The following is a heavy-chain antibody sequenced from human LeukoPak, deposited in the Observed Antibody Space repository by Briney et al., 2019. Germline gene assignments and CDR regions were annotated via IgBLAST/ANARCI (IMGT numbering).Heavy chain of an antibody. CDR1: GGSFSGYY. CDR3: ARGASGWLHIDA. D-gene: IGHD6-19*01. Sequence: SETLSLTCAVYGGSFSGYYWTWIRQPPGKGLEWIGEITHVGNTYSNPSLKSRITFSVETSKTQFSLKLISVTAADTAVYFCARGASGWLHIDAWDQGAQVTVSS. J-gene: IGHJ5*02. V-gene: IGHV4-34*01. CDR2: ITHVGNT.